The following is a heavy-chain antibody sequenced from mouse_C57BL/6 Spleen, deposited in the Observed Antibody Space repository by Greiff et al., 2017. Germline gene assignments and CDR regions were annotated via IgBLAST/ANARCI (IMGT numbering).Heavy chain of an antibody. V-gene: IGHV1-69*01. D-gene: IGHD2-4*01. CDR3: ARSYYDYDGYAMDY. CDR1: GYTFTSHW. Sequence: VQLQQPGAELVMPGASVKLSCKASGYTFTSHWMHWVKQRPGQGLEWIGEIDPSDSYTNYNQKFKGKSTLTVDKSSSTAYMQLSSLTSEDSAVYYCARSYYDYDGYAMDYWGQGTSVTVSS. CDR2: IDPSDSYT. J-gene: IGHJ4*01.